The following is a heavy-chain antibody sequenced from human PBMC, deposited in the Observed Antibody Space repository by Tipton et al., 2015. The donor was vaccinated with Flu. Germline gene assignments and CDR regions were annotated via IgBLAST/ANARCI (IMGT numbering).Heavy chain of an antibody. Sequence: QLVQSGAEVKNPGASVKGSCKASGYTFTSYYMHWVRQAPGQGLEWMGIINPSGGSTSYAQKFQGRVTMTRDTSTSTVYMELSSLRSEDTAVYYCARGDGGQVVIIMSIDYWGQGTLVTVSS. CDR2: INPSGGST. D-gene: IGHD3-10*01. V-gene: IGHV1-46*01. J-gene: IGHJ4*02. CDR3: ARGDGGQVVIIMSIDY. CDR1: GYTFTSYY.